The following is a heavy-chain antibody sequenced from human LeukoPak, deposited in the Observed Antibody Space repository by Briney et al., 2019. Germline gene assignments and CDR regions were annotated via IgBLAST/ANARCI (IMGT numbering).Heavy chain of an antibody. V-gene: IGHV1-8*01. CDR1: GYTFTSYD. CDR2: MNPNSGNT. CDR3: ARFDYYDSSGVPDY. D-gene: IGHD3-22*01. Sequence: ASVKVSCKASGYTFTSYDINWVRQATGQGLEWMGRMNPNSGNTGYAQKFQGRVTMTRNTSISTAYMELSSLRSEDTAVYYCARFDYYDSSGVPDYWGHGTLVTVSS. J-gene: IGHJ4*01.